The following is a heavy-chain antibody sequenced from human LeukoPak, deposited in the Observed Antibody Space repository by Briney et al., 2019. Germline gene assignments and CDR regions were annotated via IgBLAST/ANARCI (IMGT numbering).Heavy chain of an antibody. CDR3: MRDYMGWFDP. D-gene: IGHD3-10*01. Sequence: GGSLRLSCVASGFSLSNFQMYWVRQAPGKGLEWVSIISLDGSTEFYADSVKGRFTISRDTASNTMHLEMNNLRVEDTAVYYCMRDYMGWFDPWGQGSLVTVSS. J-gene: IGHJ5*02. CDR1: GFSLSNFQ. CDR2: ISLDGSTE. V-gene: IGHV3-30-3*01.